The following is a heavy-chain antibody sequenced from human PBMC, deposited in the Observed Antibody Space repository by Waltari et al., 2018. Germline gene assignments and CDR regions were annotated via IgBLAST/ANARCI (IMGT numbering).Heavy chain of an antibody. J-gene: IGHJ4*02. CDR2: IYYSGST. CDR3: ARHGGYGDYFDY. Sequence: QVQLQESGPGLVKPSETLSLTCTVSGGSISSYYWSWIRQPPGKGLEWIGYIYYSGSTNYNPYLKSRVTISVDTSKNQFSLKLSSVTAADTAVYYCARHGGYGDYFDYWGRGTLVTVSS. CDR1: GGSISSYY. V-gene: IGHV4-59*08. D-gene: IGHD2-15*01.